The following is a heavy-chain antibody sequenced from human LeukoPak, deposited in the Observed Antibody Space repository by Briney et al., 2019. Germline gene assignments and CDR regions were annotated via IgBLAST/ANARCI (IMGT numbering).Heavy chain of an antibody. V-gene: IGHV1-2*02. J-gene: IGHJ5*02. Sequence: ASVKVSCKASGYTFTGYYMHWVRQAPGQGLEWMGWINPNSGGTNYAQKFQGRVAMTRDTSISIAYMELSRLRSDDTAVYYCARDNSPSIAAAGNWFDPWGQGTLVTVSS. D-gene: IGHD6-13*01. CDR2: INPNSGGT. CDR3: ARDNSPSIAAAGNWFDP. CDR1: GYTFTGYY.